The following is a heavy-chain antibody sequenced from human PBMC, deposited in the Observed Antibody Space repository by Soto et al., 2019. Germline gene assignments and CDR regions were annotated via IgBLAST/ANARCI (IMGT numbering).Heavy chain of an antibody. J-gene: IGHJ5*02. D-gene: IGHD6-13*01. CDR1: GGSISSSSYY. Sequence: SETLSLTCTVSGGSISSSSYYWGWIRQPPGKELEWIGSIYYSGSTYYNPSLKSRVTISVDTSKNQFSLKLSSVTAADTAVYYCARHLLGGYSSSFLNWFDPWGQGTLVTVSS. CDR3: ARHLLGGYSSSFLNWFDP. CDR2: IYYSGST. V-gene: IGHV4-39*01.